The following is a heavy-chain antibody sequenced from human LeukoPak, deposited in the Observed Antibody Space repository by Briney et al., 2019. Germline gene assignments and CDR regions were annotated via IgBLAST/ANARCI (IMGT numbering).Heavy chain of an antibody. J-gene: IGHJ6*02. Sequence: ASVKVSCKASGYTFTSYDINWVRQATGQGLEWMGWMNPNSGNTGYAQKFQGRVTMTRNTSISTAYMELSSLRSEDTAVYYCARGRTHCSSTSCYYYYGMDVWGQGTTVTVSS. CDR3: ARGRTHCSSTSCYYYYGMDV. CDR2: MNPNSGNT. CDR1: GYTFTSYD. D-gene: IGHD2-2*01. V-gene: IGHV1-8*01.